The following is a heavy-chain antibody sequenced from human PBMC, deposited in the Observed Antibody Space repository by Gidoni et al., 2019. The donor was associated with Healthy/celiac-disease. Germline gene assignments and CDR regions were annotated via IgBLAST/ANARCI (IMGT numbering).Heavy chain of an antibody. CDR2: IYYSGST. CDR3: ARVSPYWYFDL. J-gene: IGHJ2*01. Sequence: QVQLQESGPGLVKPSETLSLTCTVSGGSISSYYWSWIRQPPGKGLEWIGYIYYSGSTNYNPSLKSRVTISVDTSKNQFSLKLSSVTAADTAVYYCARVSPYWYFDLWGRGTLVTVSS. V-gene: IGHV4-59*01. CDR1: GGSISSYY.